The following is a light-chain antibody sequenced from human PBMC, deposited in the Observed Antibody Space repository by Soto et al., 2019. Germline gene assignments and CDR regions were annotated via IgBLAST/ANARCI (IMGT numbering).Light chain of an antibody. CDR1: QSVSSSY. Sequence: ELVLTQSPGTLSLSPGERATLSCRASQSVSSSYLAWYQQKPGQAPRLLIYGASSRATGIPDRFSGSGSGTDLTLNISRLEPEDFAVYYCQQYGSSPYTFGKGTKLEIK. V-gene: IGKV3-20*01. J-gene: IGKJ2*01. CDR3: QQYGSSPYT. CDR2: GAS.